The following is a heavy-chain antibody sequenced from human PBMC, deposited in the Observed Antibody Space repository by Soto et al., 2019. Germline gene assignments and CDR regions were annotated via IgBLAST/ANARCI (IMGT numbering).Heavy chain of an antibody. Sequence: EVQLVESGGGLVKPGGSLRLSCAASGFTFSIYNMNWVRQAPGKGLEWVSFISSSSNYIYYADSMKGRFTISRDNAKNSRYLKMNSLGAEDTAVYYCARDYGEVARFDYWGQGTLVAVSS. J-gene: IGHJ4*02. CDR1: GFTFSIYN. CDR2: ISSSSNYI. CDR3: ARDYGEVARFDY. V-gene: IGHV3-21*01. D-gene: IGHD3-10*01.